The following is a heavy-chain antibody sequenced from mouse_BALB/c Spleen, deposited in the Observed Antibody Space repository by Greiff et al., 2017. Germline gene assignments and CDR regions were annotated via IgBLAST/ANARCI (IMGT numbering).Heavy chain of an antibody. CDR1: GYTFTSYW. J-gene: IGHJ3*01. Sequence: LQQPGAELVKPGASVKLSCKASGYTFTSYWMHWVKQRPGQGLEWIGEINPSNGRTNYNEKFKSKATLTVDKSSSTAYMQLSSLTSEDSAVYYCAREYDAPGAYWGQGTLVTVSA. CDR2: INPSNGRT. CDR3: AREYDAPGAY. D-gene: IGHD2-3*01. V-gene: IGHV1S81*02.